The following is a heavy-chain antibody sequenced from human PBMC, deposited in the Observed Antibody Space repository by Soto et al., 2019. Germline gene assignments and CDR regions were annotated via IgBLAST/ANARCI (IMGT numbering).Heavy chain of an antibody. CDR3: ARHRRITMVRGVITHFDY. CDR1: GGSISSSSYY. J-gene: IGHJ4*02. Sequence: PSETLSLTCTVSGGSISSSSYYWGWIRQPPGKGLEWIGSIYYSGSTYYNPSLKSRVTISVDTSKNQFSLKLSSVTAADTAVYYCARHRRITMVRGVITHFDYWGQGTLVTVSS. V-gene: IGHV4-39*01. CDR2: IYYSGST. D-gene: IGHD3-10*01.